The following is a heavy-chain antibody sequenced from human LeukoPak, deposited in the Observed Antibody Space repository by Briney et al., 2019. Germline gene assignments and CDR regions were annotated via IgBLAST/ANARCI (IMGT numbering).Heavy chain of an antibody. Sequence: SETLSLTCAVYGGSFSGYYWSWIRQPPGKGLEWIGEINHSGSTNYNPSLKSRVTISVDTSKNQFSLKLSSVTAADTAVYYCARAQGTLYYYYGMDVWGQGTTVTVSS. D-gene: IGHD1-1*01. CDR1: GGSFSGYY. V-gene: IGHV4-34*01. CDR3: ARAQGTLYYYYGMDV. J-gene: IGHJ6*02. CDR2: INHSGST.